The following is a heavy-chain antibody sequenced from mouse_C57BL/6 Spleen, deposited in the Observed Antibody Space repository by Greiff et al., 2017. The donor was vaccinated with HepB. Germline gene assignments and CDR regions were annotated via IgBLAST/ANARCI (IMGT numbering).Heavy chain of an antibody. CDR1: GYTFTSYW. Sequence: QVQLQQPGAELVKPGASVKLSCKASGYTFTSYWMQWVKQRPGQGLEWIGEIDPSDSYTNYNQKFKGKATLTVDTSSSTAYMQLSSLTSEDSAVYYCAPNLAWFAYWGQGTLVTVSA. CDR3: APNLAWFAY. D-gene: IGHD4-1*01. CDR2: IDPSDSYT. V-gene: IGHV1-50*01. J-gene: IGHJ3*01.